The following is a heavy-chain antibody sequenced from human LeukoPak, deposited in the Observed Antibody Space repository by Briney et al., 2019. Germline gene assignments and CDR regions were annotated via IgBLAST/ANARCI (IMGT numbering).Heavy chain of an antibody. J-gene: IGHJ3*02. CDR1: GFTFSSYS. V-gene: IGHV3-23*01. D-gene: IGHD2-15*01. CDR3: AKDQRGGRATYAFDI. Sequence: GGSLRLSCAASGFTFSSYSMNWARQAPGKGLEWVSAISGSGGSTYYADSVKGRFTISRDNSKNTLYLQMNSLRAEDTAVYYCAKDQRGGRATYAFDIWGQGTMVTVSS. CDR2: ISGSGGST.